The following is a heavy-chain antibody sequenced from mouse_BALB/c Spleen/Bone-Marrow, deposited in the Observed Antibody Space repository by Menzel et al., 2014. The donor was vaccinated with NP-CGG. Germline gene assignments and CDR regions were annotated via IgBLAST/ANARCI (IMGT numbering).Heavy chain of an antibody. Sequence: EVQGVESGPGLVKPSQTVSLTCTVTGISITTGNYRWSWIRQFPGNKLEWIGYIYYSGTITYNPSLTSRTTITRDTSXXQFFLEMNSLTAEDTATYYCARYGNYFDYWGQGTTLTVSS. V-gene: IGHV3-5*02. D-gene: IGHD2-1*01. CDR2: IYYSGTI. CDR3: ARYGNYFDY. J-gene: IGHJ2*01. CDR1: GISITTGNYR.